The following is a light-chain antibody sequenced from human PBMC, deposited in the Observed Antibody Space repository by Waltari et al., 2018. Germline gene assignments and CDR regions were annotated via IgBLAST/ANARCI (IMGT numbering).Light chain of an antibody. V-gene: IGKV2-28*01. J-gene: IGKJ3*01. CDR1: QGLLNSNGYNY. Sequence: DIVMTQPSLPLLVTLGQPASISFRFIQGLLNSNGYNYLKWYLHKPGRSPQLLFYYGSNRASGVPDRFSGSGSGTDFTLKITRVEAEDVGVYYCMQALQTPFTFGPGTKLDIK. CDR2: YGS. CDR3: MQALQTPFT.